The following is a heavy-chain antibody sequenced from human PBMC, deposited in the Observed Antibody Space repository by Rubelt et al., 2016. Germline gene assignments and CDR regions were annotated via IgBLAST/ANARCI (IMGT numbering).Heavy chain of an antibody. V-gene: IGHV4-59*12. CDR3: ARGHPSRRHMDV. CDR2: VHYSASS. J-gene: IGHJ6*03. CDR1: GGSINTYY. Sequence: QEQLQQSGPGLVKPSETLSLTCTFSGGSINTYYWSWIRQSPGKGLAWIGYVHYSASSNYNPSLGRRVTISAETSKNQFSRRLSSLTAADTAVYYCARGHPSRRHMDVWGKGTTVTVSS.